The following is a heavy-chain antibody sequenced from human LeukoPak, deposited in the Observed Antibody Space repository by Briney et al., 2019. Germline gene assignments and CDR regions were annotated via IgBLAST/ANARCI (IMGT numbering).Heavy chain of an antibody. J-gene: IGHJ1*01. D-gene: IGHD3-22*01. Sequence: TGGPLRLSCAASGLTFSNYDMSWIRQPPGKGLEWIGEINHSGSTNYNPSLKSRVTISVDTSKNQFSLKLSSVTAADTAVYYCARDQTYYVSSGYYYVTYLQHWGQGILVTVSS. CDR1: GLTFSNYD. CDR2: INHSGST. V-gene: IGHV4-34*01. CDR3: ARDQTYYVSSGYYYVTYLQH.